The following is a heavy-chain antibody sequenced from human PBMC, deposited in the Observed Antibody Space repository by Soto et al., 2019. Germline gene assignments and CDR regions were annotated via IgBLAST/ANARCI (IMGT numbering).Heavy chain of an antibody. D-gene: IGHD3-10*01. CDR1: GGTFSSYA. Sequence: QVQLVQSGAEVKKPGSSVKVSCKASGGTFSSYAISWVRQAPGQGLEWMGGIIPIFGTANYAQKFQGRVTITADESTSTAYMELSSLRSEDTAVYYCEVKKGLAGYYGMDVWGQGTTVTVPS. V-gene: IGHV1-69*01. CDR3: EVKKGLAGYYGMDV. CDR2: IIPIFGTA. J-gene: IGHJ6*02.